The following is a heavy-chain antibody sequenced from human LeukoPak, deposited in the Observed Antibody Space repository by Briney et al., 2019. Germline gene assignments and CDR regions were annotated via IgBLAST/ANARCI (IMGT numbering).Heavy chain of an antibody. V-gene: IGHV4-39*07. D-gene: IGHD4-17*01. Sequence: KPSETLSLTCTVSGGSISSSSYYWGWIRQPPGKGLEWIGSIYYSGSTYYNPSLKSRVTISVDTSKSQFSLKLSSVTAADTAVYYRAGGGVGGFDPWGQGTLVTVSS. CDR1: GGSISSSSYY. CDR2: IYYSGST. CDR3: AGGGVGGFDP. J-gene: IGHJ5*02.